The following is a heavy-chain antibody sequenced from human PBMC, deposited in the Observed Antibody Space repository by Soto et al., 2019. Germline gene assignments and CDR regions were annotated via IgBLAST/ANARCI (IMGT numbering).Heavy chain of an antibody. V-gene: IGHV3-33*01. CDR1: GFTFSSYG. Sequence: HPGGSLRLSCAASGFTFSSYGMHWVRQAPGKGLEWVAVIWYDGSNKYYADSVKGRFTISRDNSKNTLYLQMNSLRAEDTAVYYCARDCYDFWSGYFRDGMDVWGQGTTVTVSS. D-gene: IGHD3-3*01. J-gene: IGHJ6*02. CDR3: ARDCYDFWSGYFRDGMDV. CDR2: IWYDGSNK.